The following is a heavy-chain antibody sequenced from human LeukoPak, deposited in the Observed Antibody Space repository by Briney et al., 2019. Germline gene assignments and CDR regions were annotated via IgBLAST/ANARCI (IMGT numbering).Heavy chain of an antibody. CDR2: ISGRGDST. Sequence: GGSLRLSCAGSVFSFSFPFNYHAMSWFRQAPGNGLEWVSGISGRGDSTYYADSVKCRFTISRDNSKNTLYLQMNSLRAEHTAVYSCAQDRTTMIVEAFDIWGQGTMVTASS. CDR3: AQDRTTMIVEAFDI. CDR1: VFSFSFPFNYHA. J-gene: IGHJ3*02. V-gene: IGHV3-23*01. D-gene: IGHD3-22*01.